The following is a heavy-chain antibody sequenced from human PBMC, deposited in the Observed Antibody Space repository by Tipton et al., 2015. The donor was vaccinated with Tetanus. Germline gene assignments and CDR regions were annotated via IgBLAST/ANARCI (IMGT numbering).Heavy chain of an antibody. Sequence: QSGPEVKKPGASVKVSCKASGYTFTSYGISWVRQAPGQGLEWMGWISAYNGNTNYAQKLQGRVTMTTDTSTSTAYMELRSLRSDDTAVYYCARDPDYGDYVFFPGQGPQIIGYYFDYWGQGTLVTVSS. CDR1: GYTFTSYG. CDR3: ARDPDYGDYVFFPGQGPQIIGYYFDY. CDR2: ISAYNGNT. V-gene: IGHV1-18*01. D-gene: IGHD4-17*01. J-gene: IGHJ4*02.